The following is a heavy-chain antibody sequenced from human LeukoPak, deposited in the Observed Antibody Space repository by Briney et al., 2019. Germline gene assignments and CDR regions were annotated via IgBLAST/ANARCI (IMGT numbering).Heavy chain of an antibody. CDR3: ARDGYYDILTGYYKGYGMDV. V-gene: IGHV3-48*01. D-gene: IGHD3-9*01. CDR2: ISSSSSTI. J-gene: IGHJ6*02. CDR1: GFTFGKYW. Sequence: GGSLRLSCVATGFTFGKYWMSWVRQAPGKGLEWVSYISSSSSTIYYADSVKGRFTISRDNAKNSLYLQMNSLRAEDTAVYYCARDGYYDILTGYYKGYGMDVWGQGTTVTVSS.